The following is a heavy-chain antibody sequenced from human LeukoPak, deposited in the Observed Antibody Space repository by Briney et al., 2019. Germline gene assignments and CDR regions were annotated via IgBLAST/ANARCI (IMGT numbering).Heavy chain of an antibody. V-gene: IGHV1-24*01. CDR1: GYTFTGYY. Sequence: ASVKVSCTASGYTFTGYYMHWVRQAPGKGLEWMGGFYPEDGETIYAQKFQGRVTMTEDTSTDTAYMELSSLRSEDTAVYYCAPLLRAYSSSWYRPSFDYWGQGTLVTVSS. CDR3: APLLRAYSSSWYRPSFDY. CDR2: FYPEDGET. J-gene: IGHJ4*02. D-gene: IGHD6-13*01.